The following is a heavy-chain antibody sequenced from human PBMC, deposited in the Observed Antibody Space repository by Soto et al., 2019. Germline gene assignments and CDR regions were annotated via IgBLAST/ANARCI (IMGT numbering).Heavy chain of an antibody. CDR3: AREASVPSFGEFWFFDL. CDR1: GFTFSNHG. D-gene: IGHD3-10*01. V-gene: IGHV3-23*01. Sequence: EVQLLESGGGLAQPGGSLRLSCAASGFTFSNHGMTWVRQAPGKGLEWVYSVSADGYTTYYADSVRGRLTISRDNSGDTVYVRMNNLRAEDTALYYCAREASVPSFGEFWFFDLWGRGTQVTVSS. CDR2: VSADGYTT. J-gene: IGHJ2*01.